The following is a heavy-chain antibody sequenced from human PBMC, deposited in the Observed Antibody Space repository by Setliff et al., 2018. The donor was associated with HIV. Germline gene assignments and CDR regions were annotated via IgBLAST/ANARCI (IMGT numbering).Heavy chain of an antibody. Sequence: SETLSLTCTVSGGSISSSTNWWTWVRQTPGKGLEWIGEIYDSGSTNYNPSLKSRVTISVDKSKNQFSLKLKFVTAADTAVYYCAGGSNFWSGYPRWGQGTMV. V-gene: IGHV4-4*02. J-gene: IGHJ3*01. D-gene: IGHD3-3*01. CDR1: GGSISSSTNW. CDR3: AGGSNFWSGYPR. CDR2: IYDSGST.